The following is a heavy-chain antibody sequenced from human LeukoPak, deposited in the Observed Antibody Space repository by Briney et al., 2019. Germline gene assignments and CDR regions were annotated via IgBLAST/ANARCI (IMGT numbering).Heavy chain of an antibody. Sequence: GGSLRLSCAASGFTFSSYWMSWVRQAPGKGLEWVANIKQDGSEKYYVDSVKGRFTISRDNAKNSLYLQMNSLRAEDMAVYYCASGTGYSSGWYDDAFDIWGQGTMVTVSS. J-gene: IGHJ3*02. CDR2: IKQDGSEK. D-gene: IGHD6-19*01. CDR1: GFTFSSYW. V-gene: IGHV3-7*01. CDR3: ASGTGYSSGWYDDAFDI.